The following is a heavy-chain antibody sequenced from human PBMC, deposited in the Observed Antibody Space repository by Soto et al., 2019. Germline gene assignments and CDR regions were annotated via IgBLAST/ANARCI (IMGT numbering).Heavy chain of an antibody. CDR1: GGTFSIYA. CDR3: ARARITMVRGVIDYYYYGMDV. Sequence: QVQLVQAGAEVKKTGSSVKVSCKASGGTFSIYAISWVRQAPGQGLEWMGGIIPIFGTANYAQKFQGRVTITADESTSTAYMELSSLRSEDTAVYYCARARITMVRGVIDYYYYGMDVWGQGTTVTVSS. J-gene: IGHJ6*02. V-gene: IGHV1-69*01. CDR2: IIPIFGTA. D-gene: IGHD3-10*01.